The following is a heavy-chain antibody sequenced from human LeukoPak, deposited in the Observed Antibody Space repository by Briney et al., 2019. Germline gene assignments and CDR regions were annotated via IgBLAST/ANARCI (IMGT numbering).Heavy chain of an antibody. V-gene: IGHV3-48*02. CDR3: ARDCGYSYANDC. D-gene: IGHD5-18*01. CDR2: ISTSSSII. Sequence: GGSLRLSCAASGFTLSSYNMNWVRQAPGKGLEWLSYISTSSSIIYYADSVKGRFTSSRDNAKNLLYLQMNSLRDEDTAVYYCARDCGYSYANDCWGQGTLVTVSS. J-gene: IGHJ4*02. CDR1: GFTLSSYN.